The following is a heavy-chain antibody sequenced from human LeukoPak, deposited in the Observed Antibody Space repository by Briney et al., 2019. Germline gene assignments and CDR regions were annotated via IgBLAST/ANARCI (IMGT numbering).Heavy chain of an antibody. D-gene: IGHD3-22*01. V-gene: IGHV1-46*01. CDR2: INPSGGST. J-gene: IGHJ5*02. Sequence: ASVKVSCKASGYTFTSYYMHWVRQAPGQGLEWMGIINPSGGSTSYAQKFQGRATMTRDTSTSTVYMELSSLRSEDTAVYYCARAYYYDSSGRGTPFDPWGQGTLVTVSS. CDR3: ARAYYYDSSGRGTPFDP. CDR1: GYTFTSYY.